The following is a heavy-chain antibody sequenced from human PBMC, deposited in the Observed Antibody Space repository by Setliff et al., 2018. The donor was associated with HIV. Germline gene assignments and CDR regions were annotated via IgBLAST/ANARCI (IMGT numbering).Heavy chain of an antibody. V-gene: IGHV1-69*05. Sequence: SVKVSCKASGGTFSGSGINWVRQAPGQGFEWVGGLLSLFETTTYAQTFQGRVSITTDESTSTTYMELSSLRSDDTAVYYCARGQVVGYSYSGIELWGQGTLVTVSS. CDR1: GGTFSGSG. D-gene: IGHD5-12*01. J-gene: IGHJ4*02. CDR2: LLSLFETT. CDR3: ARGQVVGYSYSGIEL.